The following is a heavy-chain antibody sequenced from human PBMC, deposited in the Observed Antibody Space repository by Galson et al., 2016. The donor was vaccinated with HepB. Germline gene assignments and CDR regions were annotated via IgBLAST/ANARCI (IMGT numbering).Heavy chain of an antibody. CDR1: GFTFSTYG. CDR3: AKSFATTKYYYGMDV. V-gene: IGHV3-30*18. J-gene: IGHJ6*02. CDR2: ISYDGTKK. D-gene: IGHD4-11*01. Sequence: SLRLSCAASGFTFSTYGMHWVRQAPGKGLEWVSIISYDGTKKFYGDSVKGRFTIPRDNSNNMLYLQMDSLRAEDTAVYFCAKSFATTKYYYGMDVWGQGTTVTVSS.